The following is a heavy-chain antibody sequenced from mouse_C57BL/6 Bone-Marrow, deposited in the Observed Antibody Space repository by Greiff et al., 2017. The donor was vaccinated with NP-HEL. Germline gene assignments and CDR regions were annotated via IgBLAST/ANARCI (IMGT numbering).Heavy chain of an antibody. Sequence: QVQLQQSGPELVKPGASVKISCKASGYTFTDYYINWVKQRPGQGLEWIGWIFPGSGSTYYNEKFKGKATLTVAKSSSTAYMLLSSLTSEDSAVYFCARQFTTVVATNPWFAYWGQGTLVTVSA. J-gene: IGHJ3*01. V-gene: IGHV1-75*01. D-gene: IGHD1-1*01. CDR2: IFPGSGST. CDR1: GYTFTDYY. CDR3: ARQFTTVVATNPWFAY.